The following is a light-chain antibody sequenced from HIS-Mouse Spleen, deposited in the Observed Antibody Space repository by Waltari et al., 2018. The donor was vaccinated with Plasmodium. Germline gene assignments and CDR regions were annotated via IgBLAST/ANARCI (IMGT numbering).Light chain of an antibody. V-gene: IGLV3-10*01. CDR2: EDS. CDR1: ALPKNY. J-gene: IGLJ3*02. CDR3: YSTDSSGNHRV. Sequence: SYELTQPPSVSVSPGQTARITCSGDALPKNYANWYQQKSGQAPVLVNYEDSKRPSGIPERFSGSSSGTMATLTISGAQVEDEADYYCYSTDSSGNHRVFGGGTKLTVL.